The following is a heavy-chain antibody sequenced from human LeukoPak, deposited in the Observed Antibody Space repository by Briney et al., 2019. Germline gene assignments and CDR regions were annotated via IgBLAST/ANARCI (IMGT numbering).Heavy chain of an antibody. CDR2: ISASSGTI. J-gene: IGHJ4*02. CDR1: GFAFSSYG. V-gene: IGHV3-48*01. CDR3: AREAGSADH. D-gene: IGHD6-25*01. Sequence: GGSLRLSCSASGFAFSSYGMTWVRQAPGKGLEWVSYISASSGTIFYADSVKGRFTVSRDNAKNSLYLQMNSLRAEDTGVYYCAREAGSADHWGQGTLVIVSS.